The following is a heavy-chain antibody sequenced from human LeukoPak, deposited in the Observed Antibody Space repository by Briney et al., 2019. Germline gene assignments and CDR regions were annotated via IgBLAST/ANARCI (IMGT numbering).Heavy chain of an antibody. CDR2: INPNSGGT. CDR3: ARRGVQLLEWHWGGIDIDS. CDR1: GYTFTGYY. J-gene: IGHJ4*02. Sequence: GASVKVPCKASGYTFTGYYIHWVRQAPGQGLEWMGWINPNSGGTNYAQKFQGRVTMTRDTSISTAYMELSRLRSDDTAVYYCARRGVQLLEWHWGGIDIDSWGQGTLVTVSS. D-gene: IGHD3-3*01. V-gene: IGHV1-2*02.